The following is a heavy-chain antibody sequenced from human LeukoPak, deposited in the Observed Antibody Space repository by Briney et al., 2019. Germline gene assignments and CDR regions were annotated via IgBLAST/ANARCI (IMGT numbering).Heavy chain of an antibody. V-gene: IGHV4-39*07. CDR2: IYYSGST. CDR1: GYSISSSSYY. CDR3: ARGTYYYDSSGYYS. Sequence: SETRSLTCTVSGYSISSSSYYWGWIRQPPGKGLEWIGSIYYSGSTYYNPSLKSRVTISVDTSKNQFSLKLSSVTAADTAVYYCARGTYYYDSSGYYSWGQGTMVTVSS. J-gene: IGHJ3*01. D-gene: IGHD3-22*01.